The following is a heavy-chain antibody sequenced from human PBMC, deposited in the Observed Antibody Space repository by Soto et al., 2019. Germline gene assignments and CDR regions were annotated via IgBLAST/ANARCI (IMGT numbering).Heavy chain of an antibody. CDR2: TYPGDSET. Sequence: GESLKISCKGSGYTFTTYWVGWVRQMPGKGLEWMGITYPGDSETRYSPSFQGQVTVSADKSISTAYLQWSSLKASDTAMYYCVRLNTAMVRYFYGMDVWGQGTTVTVSS. CDR3: VRLNTAMVRYFYGMDV. CDR1: GYTFTTYW. J-gene: IGHJ6*02. D-gene: IGHD5-18*01. V-gene: IGHV5-51*01.